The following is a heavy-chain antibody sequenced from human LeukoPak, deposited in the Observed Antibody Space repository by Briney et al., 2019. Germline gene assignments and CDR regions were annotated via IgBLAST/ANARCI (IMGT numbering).Heavy chain of an antibody. J-gene: IGHJ4*02. CDR1: GFTFSSYA. CDR3: ARGSGRSDY. CDR2: ISYDGSNR. V-gene: IGHV3-30*04. D-gene: IGHD1-26*01. Sequence: SGGSLRLSCAASGFTFSSYAMHWVRQAPGEGLEWVAVISYDGSNRYYADCVKGRFTISRDNSKNTLYLQMNSLRAEDSAVYYCARGSGRSDYWGQGTLVTVSS.